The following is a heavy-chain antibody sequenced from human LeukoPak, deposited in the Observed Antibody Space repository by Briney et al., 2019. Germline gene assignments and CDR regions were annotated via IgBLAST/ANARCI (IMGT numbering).Heavy chain of an antibody. Sequence: GGSLRLSCAASGFTFNSYGIHWVRQAPGKGLEWVAFIRYDGTNKYYADSVKGRFTISRDNSKNTLYLQMNSLRAEDTAVYYCARERPYYYYYMDVWGKGTTVTVSS. CDR1: GFTFNSYG. CDR2: IRYDGTNK. CDR3: ARERPYYYYYMDV. V-gene: IGHV3-30*02. J-gene: IGHJ6*03.